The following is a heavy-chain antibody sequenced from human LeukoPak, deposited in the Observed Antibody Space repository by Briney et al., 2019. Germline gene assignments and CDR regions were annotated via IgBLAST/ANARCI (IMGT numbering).Heavy chain of an antibody. CDR2: ISCDGSNK. Sequence: PGGSLRLSCAASGFTFSSYAMHWVRQAPGKGLEWVAVISCDGSNKYYADSVKGRFTISRDNSKNTLYLQMNSLRAEDTAVYYCARDLWFDSSGYYQYWGQGTLVTVSS. J-gene: IGHJ4*02. D-gene: IGHD3-22*01. CDR3: ARDLWFDSSGYYQY. CDR1: GFTFSSYA. V-gene: IGHV3-30-3*01.